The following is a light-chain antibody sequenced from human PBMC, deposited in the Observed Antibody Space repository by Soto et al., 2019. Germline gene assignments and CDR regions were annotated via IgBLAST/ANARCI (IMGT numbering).Light chain of an antibody. V-gene: IGKV1-8*01. J-gene: IGKJ1*01. CDR2: AAS. Sequence: AVLMTKSPSSLSASTGDRVTITCRASQGISSYLAWYQQKPGKAPKLLTYAASTLQSGVPSRFSGSGSGTDFTLTISCLQSEDCATYYCQQYYSYPQTFGQGTKVDIK. CDR1: QGISSY. CDR3: QQYYSYPQT.